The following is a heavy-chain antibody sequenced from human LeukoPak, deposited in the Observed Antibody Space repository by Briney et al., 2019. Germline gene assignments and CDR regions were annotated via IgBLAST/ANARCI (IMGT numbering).Heavy chain of an antibody. J-gene: IGHJ4*02. CDR1: RITLGTYW. D-gene: IGHD3-3*01. V-gene: IGHV3-7*01. Sequence: GGSLRLSCAASRITLGTYWMSWVRQAPGKGLEWVAHIKQDGSQEYYVDSVKGRFTISRDSAKNSLYLQMNSLRAEDTAVYYCARGVPYDSWSGPHYSDYWGQRTLVTVSS. CDR3: ARGVPYDSWSGPHYSDY. CDR2: IKQDGSQE.